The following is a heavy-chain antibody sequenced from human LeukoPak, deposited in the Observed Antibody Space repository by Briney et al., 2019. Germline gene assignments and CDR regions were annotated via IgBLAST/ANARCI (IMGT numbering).Heavy chain of an antibody. CDR1: VGSISTYY. CDR2: IYYSGST. CDR3: ARGSYYYMDL. Sequence: PSETLSLTCTVSVGSISTYYWSWIRQPPGKGLEWIGYIYYSGSTNYNPSLQSRVIMSVDTSKSQFSLNLTSVTAADTAAYYCARGSYYYMDLSGTGTTVTVSS. V-gene: IGHV4-59*01. J-gene: IGHJ6*03.